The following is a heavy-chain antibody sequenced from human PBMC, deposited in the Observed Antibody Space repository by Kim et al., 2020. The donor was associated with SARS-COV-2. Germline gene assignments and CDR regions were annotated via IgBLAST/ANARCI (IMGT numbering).Heavy chain of an antibody. D-gene: IGHD6-13*01. J-gene: IGHJ3*02. V-gene: IGHV1-46*01. CDR3: AREPIAAAGVDAFDI. Sequence: ASVKVSCKASGYTFTSYYMHWVRQAPGQGLEWMGIINPSGGSTSYAQKFQGRVTMTRDTSTSTVYMELSSLRSEDTAVYYCAREPIAAAGVDAFDIWGQGTMVTVSS. CDR2: INPSGGST. CDR1: GYTFTSYY.